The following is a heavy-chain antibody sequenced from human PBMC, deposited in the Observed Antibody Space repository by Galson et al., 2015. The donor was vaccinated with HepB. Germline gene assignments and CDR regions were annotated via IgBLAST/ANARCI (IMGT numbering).Heavy chain of an antibody. CDR1: GGPVGRDGFC. Sequence: TLSLTCSVSGGPVGRDGFCWSWVRQPPGKRLEWIGCMYFSGSATYNPSLRGRATISLDTTKNQFTLKVNSVTAADTAVYHCARGQYEHWRTDSWGRGTQVTV. CDR3: ARGQYEHWRTDS. V-gene: IGHV4-61*08. J-gene: IGHJ4*02. CDR2: MYFSGSA. D-gene: IGHD1-1*01.